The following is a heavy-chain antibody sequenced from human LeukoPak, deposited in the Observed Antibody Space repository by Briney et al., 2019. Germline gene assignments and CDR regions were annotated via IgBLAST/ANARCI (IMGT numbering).Heavy chain of an antibody. J-gene: IGHJ6*03. CDR3: ARVYSGYDLDYYYMDV. CDR1: GYTFTSYA. D-gene: IGHD5-12*01. Sequence: GASVKVSCKASGYTFTSYAMNWVRQAPGQGLEWMGWINTNTGNPTYAQGFTGRFVFSLDTSVSTAYLQISSLKAEDTAVYYCARVYSGYDLDYYYMDVWGKGTTVTVSS. CDR2: INTNTGNP. V-gene: IGHV7-4-1*02.